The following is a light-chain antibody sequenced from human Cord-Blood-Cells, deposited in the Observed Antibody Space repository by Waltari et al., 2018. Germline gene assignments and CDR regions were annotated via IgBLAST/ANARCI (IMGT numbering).Light chain of an antibody. CDR3: CSYAGSYSYV. CDR1: SSAVGGYNY. Sequence: QSALTQPRSVSGSPGQSVTISCTGTSSAVGGYNYVSWYQQHPVKAPKLMIYEVSKGPSGVPDRFSCSKSGNTAFLTISVRQAEDEADYYCCSYAGSYSYVFGTGTKVTVL. V-gene: IGLV2-11*01. J-gene: IGLJ1*01. CDR2: EVS.